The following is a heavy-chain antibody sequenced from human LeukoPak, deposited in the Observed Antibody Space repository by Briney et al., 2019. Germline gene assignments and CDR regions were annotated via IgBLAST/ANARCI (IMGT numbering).Heavy chain of an antibody. Sequence: GSLRLSCLASGFTVTYYAVHWVRQAPGKGLDYVSVLYSRGTSTYYADSVRGRFTVSRDSSKNTLFLQMSSLRVEDTAIYYCVRDSSGMDVWGRGTAVTVSS. CDR2: LYSRGTST. CDR1: GFTVTYYA. CDR3: VRDSSGMDV. J-gene: IGHJ6*02. V-gene: IGHV3-64D*06.